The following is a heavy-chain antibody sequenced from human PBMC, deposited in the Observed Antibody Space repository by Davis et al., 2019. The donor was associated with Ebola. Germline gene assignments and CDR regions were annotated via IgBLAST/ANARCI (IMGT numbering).Heavy chain of an antibody. CDR2: INAGNGNT. D-gene: IGHD5-18*01. CDR3: ARGQLWFGNWFDP. V-gene: IGHV1-3*01. CDR1: GGTFSSYA. J-gene: IGHJ5*02. Sequence: ASVKVSCKASGGTFSSYAMHWVRQAPGQRLEWMGWINAGNGNTKYSQKFQGRVTITRDTSASTAYMELSSLRSEDTAVYYCARGQLWFGNWFDPWGQGTLVTVSS.